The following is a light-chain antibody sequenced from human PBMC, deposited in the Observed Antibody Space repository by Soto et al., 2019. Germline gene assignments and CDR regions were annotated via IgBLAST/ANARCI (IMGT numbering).Light chain of an antibody. V-gene: IGKV3-15*01. Sequence: EIVMTQSPATLSVSPGERATLSCRASQSVSSNLAWYLQKPGQAPRLLIYGASTRATGIPARFSGSGSGTDFTLTISSLQSEDFAVYYCHQYNNWPPTFGQGTKVEIK. CDR1: QSVSSN. CDR3: HQYNNWPPT. J-gene: IGKJ1*01. CDR2: GAS.